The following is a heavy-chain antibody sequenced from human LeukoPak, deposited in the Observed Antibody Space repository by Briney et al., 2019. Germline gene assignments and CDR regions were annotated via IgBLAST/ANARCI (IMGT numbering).Heavy chain of an antibody. D-gene: IGHD3-9*01. CDR1: GYTFTSYA. CDR2: INPNSGGT. V-gene: IGHV1-2*02. Sequence: GASVKVSCKASGYTFTSYAMNWVRQAPGQGLEWMGWINPNSGGTNYAQKFQGRVTMTRDTPISTAYMELTSLRSDDTAVYYCARGYTYYDFLTPEGYFDCWGQGTLVTVSS. CDR3: ARGYTYYDFLTPEGYFDC. J-gene: IGHJ4*02.